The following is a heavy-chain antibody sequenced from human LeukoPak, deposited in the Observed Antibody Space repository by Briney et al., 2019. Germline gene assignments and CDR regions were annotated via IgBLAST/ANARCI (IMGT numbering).Heavy chain of an antibody. CDR2: INSDGSST. Sequence: PGGSLRLSCAASGFTFSSYWMHWVRQAPGKGLVWVSRINSDGSSTSYADSVKGRFTISRDNAKNTLYLQMNSLRAEDTAVYYCARVGNYPSLYFDYWGQGTLVTVSS. J-gene: IGHJ4*02. CDR1: GFTFSSYW. CDR3: ARVGNYPSLYFDY. V-gene: IGHV3-74*01. D-gene: IGHD4-11*01.